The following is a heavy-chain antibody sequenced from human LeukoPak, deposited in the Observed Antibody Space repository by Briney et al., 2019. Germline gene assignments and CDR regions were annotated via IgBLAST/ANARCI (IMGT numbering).Heavy chain of an antibody. CDR2: FDPEDGET. CDR3: ATVGDILTPNWFDP. Sequence: ASVKVSCKVSGYTLTELSMHWVQQAPGKGLEWMGGFDPEDGETIYAQKFQGRVTMTEDTSTDTAYMELSSLRSEDTAVYYCATVGDILTPNWFDPWGQGTLVTVSS. D-gene: IGHD3-9*01. V-gene: IGHV1-24*01. J-gene: IGHJ5*02. CDR1: GYTLTELS.